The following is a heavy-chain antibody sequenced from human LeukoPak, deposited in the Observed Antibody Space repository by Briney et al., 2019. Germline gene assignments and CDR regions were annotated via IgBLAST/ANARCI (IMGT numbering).Heavy chain of an antibody. CDR2: IIPILGIA. CDR3: ARDEVPSYYDSSGYYYY. Sequence: ASVKVSCKASGGTFSSYAISWVRQAPGQGLEWMGGIIPILGIANYAQKFQGRVTITADKSTSTAYMELSSLRAEDTAVYYCARDEVPSYYDSSGYYYYWGQGTLVTVSS. CDR1: GGTFSSYA. D-gene: IGHD3-22*01. V-gene: IGHV1-69*10. J-gene: IGHJ4*02.